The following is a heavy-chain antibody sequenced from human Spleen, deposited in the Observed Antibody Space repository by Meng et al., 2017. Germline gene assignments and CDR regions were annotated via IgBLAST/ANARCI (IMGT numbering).Heavy chain of an antibody. CDR2: IDHRGST. CDR1: GGSFSAYY. J-gene: IGHJ4*02. D-gene: IGHD3-3*01. CDR3: AVKDYTFWSGYSSYY. V-gene: IGHV4-34*09. Sequence: QLQLQESDSRLVKPSQTLSLTCAVYGGSFSAYYWSWIRQSPGKGLEWIGDIDHRGSTNYNPTLKSRVTISVGTSKGHFSLKLTSVTAADTAIYYCAVKDYTFWSGYSSYYWGQGTLVTVSS.